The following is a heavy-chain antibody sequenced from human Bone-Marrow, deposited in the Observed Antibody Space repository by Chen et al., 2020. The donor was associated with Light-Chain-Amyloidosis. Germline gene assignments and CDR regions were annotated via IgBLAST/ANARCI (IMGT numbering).Heavy chain of an antibody. J-gene: IGHJ4*02. CDR3: ARDKVSTIGNFDY. CDR1: GYIFTGYY. Sequence: QVQLVQSGAEVKRTGASVKVSCKASGYIFTGYYIHWVRQAPGQGLEWMGWINLNSGATMYSQKIQGRVTMTRDTSISTAYMELSRLRSDDTAVYYCARDKVSTIGNFDYWGQGTLVTVYS. CDR2: INLNSGAT. V-gene: IGHV1-2*02. D-gene: IGHD1-1*01.